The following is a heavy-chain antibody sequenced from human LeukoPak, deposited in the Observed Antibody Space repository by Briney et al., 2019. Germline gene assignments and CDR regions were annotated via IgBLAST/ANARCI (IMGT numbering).Heavy chain of an antibody. CDR3: VRGRSYGFDFDS. V-gene: IGHV4-61*01. J-gene: IGHJ4*02. Sequence: SETLSLTCAVSGVSINTCCYYWSWIRQPPGKGLEWIGHKYYSGSTRYNSSLRSRLTISLDTSNNQFSLRLSSVTAADTAVYYCVRGRSYGFDFDSWGPGTLVVVSS. CDR1: GVSINTCCYY. CDR2: KYYSGST. D-gene: IGHD5-18*01.